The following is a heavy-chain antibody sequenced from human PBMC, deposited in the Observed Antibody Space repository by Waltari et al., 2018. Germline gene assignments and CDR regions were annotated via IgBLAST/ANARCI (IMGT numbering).Heavy chain of an antibody. Sequence: EVQLVASGGGLVPPGGSLRRSCAASGITVGTHYMSWVRQAPGKGLEFISLIYSSGSTYYADSVKVRFTISRDNSKNTLYLQMNSLRSEDTAVYFCARDPPGVAAAGPGRGWGQGTLVTVSS. CDR2: IYSSGST. J-gene: IGHJ4*02. CDR3: ARDPPGVAAAGPGRG. V-gene: IGHV3-66*02. CDR1: GITVGTHY. D-gene: IGHD6-25*01.